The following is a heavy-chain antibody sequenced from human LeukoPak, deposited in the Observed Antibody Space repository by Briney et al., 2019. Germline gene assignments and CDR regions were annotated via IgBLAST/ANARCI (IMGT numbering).Heavy chain of an antibody. V-gene: IGHV1-69*04. J-gene: IGHJ4*02. CDR1: GYTFTGYY. CDR2: IIPILGIA. D-gene: IGHD6-6*01. Sequence: GASVKVSCKASGYTFTGYYMHWVRQAPGQGLEWMGRIIPILGIANYAQKFQGRVTITADKSTSTAYMELSSLRSEDTAVYYCARVFPPVSSSSESTDYWGQGTLVTVSS. CDR3: ARVFPPVSSSSESTDY.